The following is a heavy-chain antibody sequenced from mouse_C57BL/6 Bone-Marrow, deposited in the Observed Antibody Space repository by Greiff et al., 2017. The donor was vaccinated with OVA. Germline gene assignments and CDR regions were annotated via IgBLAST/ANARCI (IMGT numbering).Heavy chain of an antibody. D-gene: IGHD2-4*01. CDR1: GYTFTDYE. Sequence: QVQLQQSGAELVRPGASVTLSCKASGYTFTDYEMHWVKQTPVHGLEWIGAIDPETGGTAYNQKFKGKAILTADKSSSTAYMELRSLTSEDSAVYYCTGGDDYDGYFDHWGQGTTLTVSS. CDR2: IDPETGGT. V-gene: IGHV1-15*01. J-gene: IGHJ2*01. CDR3: TGGDDYDGYFDH.